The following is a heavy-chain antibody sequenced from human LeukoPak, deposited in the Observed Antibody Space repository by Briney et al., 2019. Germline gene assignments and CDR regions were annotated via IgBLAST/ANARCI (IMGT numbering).Heavy chain of an antibody. J-gene: IGHJ4*02. D-gene: IGHD3/OR15-3a*01. CDR1: GGSFSAYY. CDR3: AIDYMTGTGNAGGY. CDR2: INHSGTT. Sequence: SEALSLTCAVYGGSFSAYYWSWIRQSPGKGLEWIGEINHSGTTVYNPSLKSRVTLSVDTSKKQFSLKLNSVTAADTAVYYCAIDYMTGTGNAGGYWGQGTLVTVSS. V-gene: IGHV4-34*01.